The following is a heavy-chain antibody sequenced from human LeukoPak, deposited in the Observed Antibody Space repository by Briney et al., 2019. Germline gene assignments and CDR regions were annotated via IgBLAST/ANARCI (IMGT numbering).Heavy chain of an antibody. Sequence: GGSLRLSCAASGFTFSTCAMSWVRQAPGMGLVWVSRLPPDELGIIYADSVKGRFTVSRDNAKNTVYLQMNNLRVDDTAMYYCVGTIASRGSEYWGQGALVTVSS. V-gene: IGHV3-74*01. J-gene: IGHJ4*02. CDR1: GFTFSTCA. CDR3: VGTIASRGSEY. CDR2: LPPDELGI. D-gene: IGHD6-6*01.